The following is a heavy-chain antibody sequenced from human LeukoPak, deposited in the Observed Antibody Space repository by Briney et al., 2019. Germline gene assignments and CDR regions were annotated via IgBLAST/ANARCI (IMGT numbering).Heavy chain of an antibody. CDR2: IYYSGST. CDR1: GGSISSYY. D-gene: IGHD6-13*01. J-gene: IGHJ4*02. Sequence: SETLSLTCTVSGGSISSYYWSWIRQPPGKGLEWIGYIYYSGSTNYNPSLKSRVTISVDTSKNQFSLKLSSVTAADTAVYYCAREGIAAAGEELFDYWGQGTLVTVSS. V-gene: IGHV4-59*01. CDR3: AREGIAAAGEELFDY.